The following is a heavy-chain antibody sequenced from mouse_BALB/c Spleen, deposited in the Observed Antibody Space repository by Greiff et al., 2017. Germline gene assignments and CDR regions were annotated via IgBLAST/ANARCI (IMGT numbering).Heavy chain of an antibody. D-gene: IGHD2-3*01. V-gene: IGHV5-6-4*01. CDR1: GFTFSSYT. J-gene: IGHJ4*01. CDR3: TRDGDGYYSYAMDY. Sequence: DVHLVESGGGLVKPGGSLKLSCAASGFTFSSYTMSWVRQTPEKRLEWVATISSGGSYTYYPDSVKGRFTISRDNAKNTLYLQMSSLKSEDTAMYYCTRDGDGYYSYAMDYWGQGTSVTVSS. CDR2: ISSGGSYT.